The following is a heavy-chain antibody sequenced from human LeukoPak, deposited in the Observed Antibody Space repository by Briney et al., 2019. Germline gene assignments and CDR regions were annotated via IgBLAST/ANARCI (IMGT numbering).Heavy chain of an antibody. CDR1: GGSVSSGSYY. Sequence: SETLSLTCTVSGGSVSSGSYYWSWIRQPPGKGLEWIGYIYYSGSTSFNPSLKSRVTISIDTSKNQFSLKLSSVTAADTAVYFCARGAYGGYDRQFDFWGQGTLVTVSS. J-gene: IGHJ4*02. CDR3: ARGAYGGYDRQFDF. D-gene: IGHD5-12*01. CDR2: IYYSGST. V-gene: IGHV4-61*01.